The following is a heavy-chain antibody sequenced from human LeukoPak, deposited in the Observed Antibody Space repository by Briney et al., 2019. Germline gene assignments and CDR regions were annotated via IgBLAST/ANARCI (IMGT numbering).Heavy chain of an antibody. CDR1: GFTFSSYG. CDR3: AKDPPWEGATFYYFDY. D-gene: IGHD1-26*01. V-gene: IGHV3-30*02. Sequence: PGGSLRLSCAASGFTFSSYGMHWVRQAPGKGLEWVAFIRYDGSNKYYADSVKGRFTISRDNSKNTLYLQMNSLRAEDTAVYYCAKDPPWEGATFYYFDYWGQGTLVTVSS. CDR2: IRYDGSNK. J-gene: IGHJ4*02.